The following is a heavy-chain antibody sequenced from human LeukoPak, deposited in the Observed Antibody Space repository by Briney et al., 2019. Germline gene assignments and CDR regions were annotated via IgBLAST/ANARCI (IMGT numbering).Heavy chain of an antibody. Sequence: SETLSLTCAVYGGSFSGYYWSWIRQPPGKGLEWIGEINHSGSTNYNPSLKSRVTISVDTSKNQFSLKLGSVSAADTAVYYCARAKYQLPNYYYFYMDLWGKGTPVTVSS. J-gene: IGHJ6*03. D-gene: IGHD2-2*01. CDR1: GGSFSGYY. CDR3: ARAKYQLPNYYYFYMDL. V-gene: IGHV4-34*01. CDR2: INHSGST.